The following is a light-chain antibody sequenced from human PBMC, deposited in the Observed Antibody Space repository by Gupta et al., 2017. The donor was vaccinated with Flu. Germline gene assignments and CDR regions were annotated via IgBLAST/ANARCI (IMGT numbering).Light chain of an antibody. CDR2: WAS. Sequence: DIVMTQSPDSLAVSLGERATINCKSSQSVLYSSNNKNYLACYQQNGGQPPNLLIYWASTPDSRLPDRMSSRASAADITLIISIRPAEDEVVYCSQRENKSLCSFGQGTKLEIK. J-gene: IGKJ2*04. CDR1: QSVLYSSNNKNY. V-gene: IGKV4-1*01. CDR3: QRENKSLCS.